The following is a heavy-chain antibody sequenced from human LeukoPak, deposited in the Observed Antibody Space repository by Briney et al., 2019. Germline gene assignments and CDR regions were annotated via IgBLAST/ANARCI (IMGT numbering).Heavy chain of an antibody. Sequence: GGSLRLSCAASGFTFSSYAMSWARQAPGKGLEWVSAISGSGGSTYYADSVKGRFTISRDNSKNTLYLQMNSLRAEDTAVYYCAKEDCSGGSCYYYYGMDVWGQGTTVTVSS. V-gene: IGHV3-23*01. CDR3: AKEDCSGGSCYYYYGMDV. J-gene: IGHJ6*02. CDR2: ISGSGGST. D-gene: IGHD2-15*01. CDR1: GFTFSSYA.